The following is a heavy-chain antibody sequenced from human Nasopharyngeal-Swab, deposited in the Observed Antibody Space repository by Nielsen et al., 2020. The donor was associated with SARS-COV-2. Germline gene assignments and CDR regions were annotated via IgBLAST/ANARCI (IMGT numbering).Heavy chain of an antibody. CDR1: GYTFTSYG. CDR2: FDPEDGET. CDR3: ATAPAAADATYYYGMDV. D-gene: IGHD6-13*01. Sequence: ASVKVSCKASGYTFTSYGISWVRQAPGQGLEWMGGFDPEDGETIYAQKFQGRVTMTEDTSTDTAYMELSSLRSEDTAVDYWATAPAAADATYYYGMDVWGQGTTVTVSS. V-gene: IGHV1-24*01. J-gene: IGHJ6*02.